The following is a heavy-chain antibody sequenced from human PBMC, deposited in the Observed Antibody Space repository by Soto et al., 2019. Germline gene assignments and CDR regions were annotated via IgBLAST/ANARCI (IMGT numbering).Heavy chain of an antibody. CDR2: IFPGDSET. J-gene: IGHJ4*02. V-gene: IGHV5-51*01. CDR3: ARRQYSYGLGD. Sequence: GESLKISCQGSEYSFNGYGIAWVRQTPGKGLEWMGLIFPGDSETRYNPSFQGQVTISADKSIRTAYLQWNSLKAPDTAIYYCARRQYSYGLGDWGQGTLVTVSS. CDR1: EYSFNGYG. D-gene: IGHD5-18*01.